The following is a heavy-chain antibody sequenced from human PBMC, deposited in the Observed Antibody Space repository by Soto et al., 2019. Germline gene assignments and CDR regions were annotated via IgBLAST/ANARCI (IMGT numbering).Heavy chain of an antibody. J-gene: IGHJ4*02. V-gene: IGHV3-23*01. Sequence: EVQLLESGGGLVQPGGSLRLSCEASGFSFSSYALSWVRQAPGQGLEWVSTFSAGGRAYYADSVKGRFTIAKDFSKNTVHLQTNSLRAEDTAVYYCAKESMPEHYGDTLFDHWGQGTRVTVSS. CDR3: AKESMPEHYGDTLFDH. D-gene: IGHD4-17*01. CDR1: GFSFSSYA. CDR2: FSAGGRA.